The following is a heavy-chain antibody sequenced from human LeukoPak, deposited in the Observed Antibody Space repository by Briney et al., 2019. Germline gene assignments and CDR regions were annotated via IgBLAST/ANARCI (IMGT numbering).Heavy chain of an antibody. CDR3: ARGARRICSSTSCHFDP. D-gene: IGHD2-2*01. J-gene: IGHJ5*02. CDR1: GFTVSSNY. Sequence: GGSLRLSCAASGFTVSSNYMSWVRQAPGKGLEWVSVIYSSGNTYYADSVKGRFTISRDNSKNTLYLQMNSLRAEDKAVYYCARGARRICSSTSCHFDPWGQGTLVTVSS. V-gene: IGHV3-53*01. CDR2: IYSSGNT.